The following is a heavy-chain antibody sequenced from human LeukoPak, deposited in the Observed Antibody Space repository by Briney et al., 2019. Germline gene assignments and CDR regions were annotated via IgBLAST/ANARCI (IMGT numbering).Heavy chain of an antibody. D-gene: IGHD2-2*03. J-gene: IGHJ5*02. Sequence: GGSLRLSCAASGFTFSTYGMHWVRQAPGKGLEWVALIWYGGNNKYYADSVKGRFTISRDNSQNTLYLQMNSLRVEDTAVYYCAKDGGGSCTSSSCAGTWFDPWGQGTLVTVSS. CDR1: GFTFSTYG. V-gene: IGHV3-33*06. CDR3: AKDGGGSCTSSSCAGTWFDP. CDR2: IWYGGNNK.